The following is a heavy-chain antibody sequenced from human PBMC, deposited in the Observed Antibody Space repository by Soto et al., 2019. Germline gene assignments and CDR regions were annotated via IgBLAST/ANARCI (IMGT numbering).Heavy chain of an antibody. Sequence: PGESLKISCKGSGYSFTSYWIGWVRQMPGKGLEWMGIIYPGDSDTRYSPSFQGQVTISADKSISTAYLQWSSLKASDTAMYYCARGEVYCSGGSCYSFDYWGQGTLVTVSS. V-gene: IGHV5-51*01. D-gene: IGHD2-15*01. CDR3: ARGEVYCSGGSCYSFDY. CDR1: GYSFTSYW. CDR2: IYPGDSDT. J-gene: IGHJ4*02.